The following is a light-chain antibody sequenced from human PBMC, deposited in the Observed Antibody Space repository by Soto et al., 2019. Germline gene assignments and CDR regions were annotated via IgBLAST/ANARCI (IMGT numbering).Light chain of an antibody. Sequence: DIQMTQSPSSLSASVGDRITITCRASQGIRHYVAWYQQKPGKAPKLLIHAASTLQSGVPSRLSGSGSGTDFTLTLSSLQPEDVATYYCQNYNSAPLTFGQGTKLEIK. J-gene: IGKJ2*01. CDR1: QGIRHY. CDR3: QNYNSAPLT. V-gene: IGKV1-27*01. CDR2: AAS.